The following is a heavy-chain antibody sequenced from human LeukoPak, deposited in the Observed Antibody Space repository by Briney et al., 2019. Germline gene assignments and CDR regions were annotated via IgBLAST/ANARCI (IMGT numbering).Heavy chain of an antibody. Sequence: PGGSLRLSCAASGFTFSSYAMSWVRQAPGKGLEWVSAISGSGGSTYYADSVKGRFTISRDNSKNTLYLQMNSLRAEDTAVYYCAKFLEGATTLRYFQHWGQGTLVTVSS. CDR2: ISGSGGST. D-gene: IGHD1-26*01. J-gene: IGHJ1*01. V-gene: IGHV3-23*01. CDR1: GFTFSSYA. CDR3: AKFLEGATTLRYFQH.